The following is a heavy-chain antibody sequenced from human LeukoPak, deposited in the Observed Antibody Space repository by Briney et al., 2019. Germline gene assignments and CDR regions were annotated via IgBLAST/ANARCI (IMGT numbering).Heavy chain of an antibody. D-gene: IGHD5-24*01. V-gene: IGHV4-34*01. CDR3: ATEMATAIDY. CDR1: GGSFSGYY. J-gene: IGHJ4*02. CDR2: INHSGST. Sequence: SETLSLTCAVYGGSFSGYYWSWIRQPPGKGLEWIGEINHSGSTNYNPSLKSQVNISVDTSKNQFSLKLSSVTAADTAVYYCATEMATAIDYWGQGTLVTVSS.